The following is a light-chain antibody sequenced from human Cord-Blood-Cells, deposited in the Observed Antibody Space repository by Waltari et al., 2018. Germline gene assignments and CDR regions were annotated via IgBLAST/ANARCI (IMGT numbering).Light chain of an antibody. CDR3: SSYTSSSTRV. CDR2: DVS. V-gene: IGLV2-14*01. J-gene: IGLJ2*01. CDR1: SSLVGGYNY. Sequence: QCALTQPASVSGSPGQSIPISCTGTSSLVGGYNYVAWYQQPPGNAPKLMIYDVSNRPSGVSNRFSGSKSGNTASLTISGLQAEDEADYYCSSYTSSSTRVFGGGTKLTVL.